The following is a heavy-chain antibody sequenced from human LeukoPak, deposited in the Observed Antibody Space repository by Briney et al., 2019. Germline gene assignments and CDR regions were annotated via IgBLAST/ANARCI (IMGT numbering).Heavy chain of an antibody. CDR3: AREGIQDLY. CDR1: GGSVSSGSYY. CDR2: IYYSGST. D-gene: IGHD5-18*01. V-gene: IGHV4-61*01. J-gene: IGHJ1*01. Sequence: PSQTLSLTCTVSGGSVSSGSYYWSWIRQPPGKGLEWIGYIYYSGSTNYNPSLKSRVTISVDTSKNQFSLKLSSVTAADTAVYYCAREGIQDLYWGQGTLVTVSS.